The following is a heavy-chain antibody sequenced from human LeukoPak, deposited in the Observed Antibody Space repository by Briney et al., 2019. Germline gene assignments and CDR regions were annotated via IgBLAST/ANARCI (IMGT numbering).Heavy chain of an antibody. CDR1: GYTFTSYD. J-gene: IGHJ4*02. V-gene: IGHV1-8*01. CDR2: MNPNSGNT. Sequence: ASVKVSCKASGYTFTSYDINWVRQATGQGLEWMGWMNPNSGNTGYAQKFQGRVTMTRNTSISTAYMELSSLRSEDTAVYYCAKDRSAAGSFDHWGQGTLVTVSS. CDR3: AKDRSAAGSFDH. D-gene: IGHD3-16*02.